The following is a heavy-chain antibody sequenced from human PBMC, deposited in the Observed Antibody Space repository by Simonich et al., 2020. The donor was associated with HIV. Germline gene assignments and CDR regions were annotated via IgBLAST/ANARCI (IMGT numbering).Heavy chain of an antibody. CDR2: ISYDGSNK. D-gene: IGHD3-16*01. J-gene: IGHJ4*02. CDR1: GLTFSSYA. CDR3: ASGGSISSVWADDY. V-gene: IGHV3-30*07. Sequence: QVQLVESGGGVVQPGRSLRLSCAASGLTFSSYAMHWVRQAPGKGLEWVAVISYDGSNKYYADSVKGRLTISRDKSKNTLYLQMNSLRAEDTAVYYCASGGSISSVWADDYWGQGTLVTVSS.